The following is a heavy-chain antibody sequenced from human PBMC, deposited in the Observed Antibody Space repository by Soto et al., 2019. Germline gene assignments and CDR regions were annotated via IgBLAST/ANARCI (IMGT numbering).Heavy chain of an antibody. Sequence: SETLSLTCAVYRGSFSGYYCRWSRHPPWKGLEWIGEINRSGSTNYNPSLKSRVTISVDTSKNQFSLKLSSVTAADTAVYYCAGDSGSYWRRFDYWGQGSLVTVSS. V-gene: IGHV4-34*01. J-gene: IGHJ4*02. CDR2: INRSGST. D-gene: IGHD1-26*01. CDR1: RGSFSGYY. CDR3: AGDSGSYWRRFDY.